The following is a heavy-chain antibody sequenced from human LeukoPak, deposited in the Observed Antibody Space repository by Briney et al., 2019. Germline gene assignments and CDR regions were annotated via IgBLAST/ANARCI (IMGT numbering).Heavy chain of an antibody. V-gene: IGHV4-30-4*01. D-gene: IGHD3-16*01. J-gene: IGHJ4*02. CDR1: GGSISSGDYY. Sequence: PSETLSLTCTVSGGSISSGDYYWSWIRQPPGKGLEWIGYIYYSGSTYYNPSLKSRVTISVDTSKNQFSLKLSSVTAADTAVYYCARMQEGAPYHFDYWGQGTLVTVSS. CDR2: IYYSGST. CDR3: ARMQEGAPYHFDY.